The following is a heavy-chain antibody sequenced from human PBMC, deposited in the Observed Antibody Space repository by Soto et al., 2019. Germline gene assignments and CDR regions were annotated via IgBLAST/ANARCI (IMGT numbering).Heavy chain of an antibody. CDR2: IKSKTAGGTT. D-gene: IGHD3-10*01. Sequence: EVQLLESGGDLAKPGGSLRLSCAVSGFTFSYAWMNWVRHAPGKGQEWVDRIKSKTAGGTTDYAAPVKGRFTISRADPRNLVFLQINSLGIENTAVYYCATGRGELLYWCQGTRVSVPS. V-gene: IGHV3-15*07. J-gene: IGHJ4*02. CDR3: ATGRGELLY. CDR1: GFTFSYAW.